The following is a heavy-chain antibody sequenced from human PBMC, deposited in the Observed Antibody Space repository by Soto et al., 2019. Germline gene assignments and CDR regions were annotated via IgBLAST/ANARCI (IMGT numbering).Heavy chain of an antibody. Sequence: GGSLRLSCAASGFTFSSYSMNWVRQAPGKGLEWVSSISSSSSYIYYADSVKGRFTISRDNAKNSLYLQMNSLRAEDTAVYYCARAQGYSSGWGAFDIWGQGTMGTVSS. CDR1: GFTFSSYS. V-gene: IGHV3-21*01. J-gene: IGHJ3*02. CDR2: ISSSSSYI. CDR3: ARAQGYSSGWGAFDI. D-gene: IGHD6-19*01.